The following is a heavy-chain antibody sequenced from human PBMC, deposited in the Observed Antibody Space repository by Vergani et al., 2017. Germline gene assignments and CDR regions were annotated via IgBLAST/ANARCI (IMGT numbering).Heavy chain of an antibody. D-gene: IGHD1-1*01. V-gene: IGHV5-51*03. CDR3: ARRTTGTTLPSKDENWFDP. CDR2: IYPGDSDT. CDR1: GYSFTSYW. Sequence: EVQLVQSGAEVKKPGESLKISCKGSGYSFTSYWIGWVRQMPGKGLEWMGIIYPGDSDTRYSPSFQGQVTISADKSISTAYLQWSSLKASDTAMYYCARRTTGTTLPSKDENWFDPWGQGTLVTVSS. J-gene: IGHJ5*02.